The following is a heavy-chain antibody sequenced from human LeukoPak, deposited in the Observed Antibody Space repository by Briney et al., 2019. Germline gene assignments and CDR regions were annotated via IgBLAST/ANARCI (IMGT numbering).Heavy chain of an antibody. V-gene: IGHV3-11*04. CDR1: GFTFSDYY. CDR2: ISSSGSTI. Sequence: GGSLRLSCAASGFTFSDYYMSWIRQAPGKGLEWVSYISSSGSTIYYADSVKGRFTISRDNAKNSLYLQMNSLRAEDTAGYYCARAPPPYYFDYWGQGTLVTVSS. J-gene: IGHJ4*02. CDR3: ARAPPPYYFDY.